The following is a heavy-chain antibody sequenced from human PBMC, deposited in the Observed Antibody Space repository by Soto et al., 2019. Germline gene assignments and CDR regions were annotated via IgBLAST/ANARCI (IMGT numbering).Heavy chain of an antibody. J-gene: IGHJ4*02. CDR2: IYYDGNT. D-gene: IGHD3-3*01. CDR1: GGSIGRSGYY. CDR3: ARAVESRYFDS. Sequence: LSLTCSVSGGSIGRSGYYWSWIRQHPGKGLEWIGYIYYDGNTYYTPSLKSRVTISRDTSKSQFSPRLTSVTAADTAVYYCARAVESRYFDSWGQGTLVTVSS. V-gene: IGHV4-31*03.